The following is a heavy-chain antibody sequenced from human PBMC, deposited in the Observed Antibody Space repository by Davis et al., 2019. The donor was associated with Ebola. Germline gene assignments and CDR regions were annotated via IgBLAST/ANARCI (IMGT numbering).Heavy chain of an antibody. CDR2: IRYDGSNK. D-gene: IGHD6-6*01. J-gene: IGHJ3*02. CDR3: ARDESSSDAFDI. Sequence: GESLKISCAASGFTFSSYGMHWVRQAPGKGLEWVAFIRYDGSNKYYADSVKGRFTISRDNSKNTLYLQMNSLRAEDTAVYYCARDESSSDAFDIWGQGTMVTVSS. V-gene: IGHV3-30*02. CDR1: GFTFSSYG.